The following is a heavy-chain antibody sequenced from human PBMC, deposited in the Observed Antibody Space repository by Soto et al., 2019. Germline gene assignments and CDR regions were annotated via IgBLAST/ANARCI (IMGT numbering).Heavy chain of an antibody. V-gene: IGHV1-18*01. J-gene: IGHJ6*02. D-gene: IGHD2-2*01. CDR2: ISAYNGNT. CDR1: GYTFTSYG. CDR3: ARDYGVVPAANYYYYGMDV. Sequence: ASVKVSCKASGYTFTSYGISWVRQAPGQGLEWMGWISAYNGNTNYAQKPQGRVTMTTDTSTSTAYMELRSLRSDDTAVYYCARDYGVVPAANYYYYGMDVWGQGTTVTVSS.